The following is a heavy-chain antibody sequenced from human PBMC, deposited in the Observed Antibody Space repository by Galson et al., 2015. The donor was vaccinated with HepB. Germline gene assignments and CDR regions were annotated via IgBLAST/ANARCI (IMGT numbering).Heavy chain of an antibody. CDR2: IYTSGSTNYNPSST. CDR1: GGSISSGSYY. D-gene: IGHD1-1*01. V-gene: IGHV4-61*02. CDR3: ARHSWRADWHFDL. Sequence: QVQLQESGPGLVKPSQTLSLTCPVPGGSISSGSYYWSWIRQPAGKGLEWIGRIYTSGSTNYNPSSTNYNPSLKSRVTISVDTSKNQFSLKLSSVTAADTAVYYCARHSWRADWHFDLWGRGTVVTVSS. J-gene: IGHJ2*01.